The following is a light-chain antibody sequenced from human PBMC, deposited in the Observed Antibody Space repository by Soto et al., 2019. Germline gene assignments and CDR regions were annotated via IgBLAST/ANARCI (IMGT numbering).Light chain of an antibody. CDR2: GAF. J-gene: IGKJ5*01. V-gene: IGKV3-15*01. CDR1: QSVSSN. Sequence: EIVMTQSPVTLSVSPGERATLSCRASQSVSSNLAWYQQKPCQAPSLLIYGAFTRATGIPARFSGTGSGTEFTLTISSLQSEDFAVYYGQQYNSWPPITFGQGTRLEIK. CDR3: QQYNSWPPIT.